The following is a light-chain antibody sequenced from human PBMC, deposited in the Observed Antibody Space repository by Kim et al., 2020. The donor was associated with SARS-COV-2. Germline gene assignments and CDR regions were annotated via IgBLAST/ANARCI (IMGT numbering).Light chain of an antibody. V-gene: IGLV4-69*01. CDR1: SGHSSYA. Sequence: QPVLTQSPSASASLGASVRLTCTLSSGHSSYAIAWHQQQPEKGPRYLMRLNSDGTHSKADGIPDRFSLSSSGAERYLTISSLQSEDEADYYCQTWDTVTVIFGGGTQLTVL. J-gene: IGLJ2*01. CDR3: QTWDTVTVI. CDR2: LNSDGTH.